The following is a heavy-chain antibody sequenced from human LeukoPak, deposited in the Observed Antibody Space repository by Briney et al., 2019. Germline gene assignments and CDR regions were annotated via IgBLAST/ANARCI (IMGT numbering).Heavy chain of an antibody. CDR1: GYSFTRYW. V-gene: IGHV5-51*01. J-gene: IGHJ4*02. Sequence: PGESLKISCKGSGYSFTRYWIGWVRQMPGKGLEWMGIIYPGDSDTRYSLSFQGQVPISAGKSISTAYLQWSSLKASDTAMYYCARPTYCSSTSCYDYWGQGTLVTVSS. D-gene: IGHD2-2*01. CDR2: IYPGDSDT. CDR3: ARPTYCSSTSCYDY.